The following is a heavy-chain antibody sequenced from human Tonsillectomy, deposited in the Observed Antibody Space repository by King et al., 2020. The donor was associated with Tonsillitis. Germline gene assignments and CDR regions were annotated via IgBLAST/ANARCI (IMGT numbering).Heavy chain of an antibody. CDR3: ARVVTRIVVVSDPFGWFDP. D-gene: IGHD3-22*01. V-gene: IGHV3-11*01. CDR2: ISSSGSTI. J-gene: IGHJ5*02. CDR1: GFTFSDYY. Sequence: VQLVESGGGLVKPGGSLRLSCAASGFTFSDYYMSWIRQAPGKGLEWVSYISSSGSTIYYADSVKGRFTISRDNAKNSLYLQMNSLRAEDPAVYYCARVVTRIVVVSDPFGWFDPWGQGTLVTVSS.